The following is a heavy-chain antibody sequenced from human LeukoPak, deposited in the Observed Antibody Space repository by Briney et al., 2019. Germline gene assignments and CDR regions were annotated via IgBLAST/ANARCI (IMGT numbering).Heavy chain of an antibody. CDR2: IWYDGSNK. J-gene: IGHJ4*02. CDR1: GFTFSSYG. Sequence: GGSLRLSCAASGFTFSSYGMHWVRQAPGKGLEWVAVIWYDGSNKYYADSVKGRFTISRDNSKNTLYLQMNSLRAEDTAVYYCARDGTAYYDFWSGYYPFDYWGQGTLVTVSS. D-gene: IGHD3-3*01. CDR3: ARDGTAYYDFWSGYYPFDY. V-gene: IGHV3-33*01.